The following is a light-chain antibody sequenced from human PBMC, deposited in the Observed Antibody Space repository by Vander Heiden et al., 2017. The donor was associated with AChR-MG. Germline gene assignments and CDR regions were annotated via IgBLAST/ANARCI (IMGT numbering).Light chain of an antibody. J-gene: IGLJ3*02. Sequence: QPALTQPASVCGSPAQSITISCTGTSSDVCGYNYVSWYQQHPGKAPNLMIYDFSKRPAGVSNRFSGSKSGNTASLTISGLQAEDEADYYCSSYTSSSTRVFGGGTKLTVL. CDR2: DFS. V-gene: IGLV2-14*01. CDR1: SSDVCGYNY. CDR3: SSYTSSSTRV.